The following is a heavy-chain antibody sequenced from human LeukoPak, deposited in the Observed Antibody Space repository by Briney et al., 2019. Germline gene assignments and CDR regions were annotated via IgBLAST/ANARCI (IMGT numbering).Heavy chain of an antibody. CDR2: INHSGST. CDR3: ARRMTTSDY. D-gene: IGHD4-17*01. J-gene: IGHJ4*02. V-gene: IGHV4-34*01. CDR1: GVSFSGYY. Sequence: SETLSLTCAVYGVSFSGYYWSWIRQPPGKGLEWIGEINHSGSTNYNPSLKSRVTISVDTSKNQFSLKLSSVTAADTAVYYCARRMTTSDYWGQGTLVTVSS.